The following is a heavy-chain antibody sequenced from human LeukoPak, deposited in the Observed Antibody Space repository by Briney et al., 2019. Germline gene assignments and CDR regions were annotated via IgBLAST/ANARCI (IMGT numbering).Heavy chain of an antibody. Sequence: GASVKVSCKASGYTFTGYYMHWVRQAPGQGLEWMGWINPNSGGTNYAQKFQGRVTMTRDTSISTAYMEVSRLTFDDTAVYYCARGGDRGVIDFDYWGQGTLVTVSS. V-gene: IGHV1-2*02. CDR3: ARGGDRGVIDFDY. CDR2: INPNSGGT. D-gene: IGHD3-10*01. CDR1: GYTFTGYY. J-gene: IGHJ4*02.